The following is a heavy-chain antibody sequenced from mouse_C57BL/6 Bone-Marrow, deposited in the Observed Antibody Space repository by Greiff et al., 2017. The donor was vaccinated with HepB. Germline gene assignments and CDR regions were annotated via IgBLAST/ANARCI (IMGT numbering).Heavy chain of an antibody. D-gene: IGHD2-4*01. V-gene: IGHV14-4*01. J-gene: IGHJ3*01. CDR1: GFNIKDDY. CDR2: IDPENGDT. CDR3: TTDLPGFAY. Sequence: EVQLQQSGAELVRPGASVKLYCTASGFNIKDDYMHWVKQRPEQGLEWIGWIDPENGDTEYASKFQGKATITADTSSNTAYLQLSSLTSEDTAVYYCTTDLPGFAYWGQGTLVTVSA.